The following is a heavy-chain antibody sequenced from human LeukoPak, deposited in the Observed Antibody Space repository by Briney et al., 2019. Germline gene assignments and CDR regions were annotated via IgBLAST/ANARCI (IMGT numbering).Heavy chain of an antibody. V-gene: IGHV3-23*01. D-gene: IGHD5-18*01. CDR3: AKDNGSGYSYGFKDY. CDR2: ISGSGGGT. Sequence: PGGSLRLSCAASGFTFSSYAMNWVRQAPGKGLEWVSVISGSGGGTYYADSVKGRFTISRDNSKNTLYLQMNTLRAEDTAVYYCAKDNGSGYSYGFKDYWGQGALVTVST. J-gene: IGHJ4*02. CDR1: GFTFSSYA.